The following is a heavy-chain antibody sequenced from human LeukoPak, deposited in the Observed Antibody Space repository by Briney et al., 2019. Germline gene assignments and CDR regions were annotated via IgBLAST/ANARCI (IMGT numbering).Heavy chain of an antibody. CDR3: ARDGHGPPEYYYYGMDV. CDR2: IYSGGST. J-gene: IGHJ6*02. D-gene: IGHD3/OR15-3a*01. Sequence: PGGSLRLSCAASGITVSTNYMNWVRQAPGKGLEWVSVIYSGGSTYYADSVKGRFTISRDNSKNTLYLQMNSLRAEDTAVYYCARDGHGPPEYYYYGMDVWGQGTTVTVSS. V-gene: IGHV3-53*01. CDR1: GITVSTNY.